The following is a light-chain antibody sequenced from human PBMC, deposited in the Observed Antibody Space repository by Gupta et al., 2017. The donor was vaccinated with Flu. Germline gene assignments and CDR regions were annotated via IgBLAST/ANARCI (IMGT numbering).Light chain of an antibody. CDR2: DNN. V-gene: IGLV1-40*01. CDR1: SSNIGAGYD. CDR3: QSYDSSLSGSNV. J-gene: IGLJ3*02. Sequence: QSVLTQPPSVSGAPGQRVTISCTGSSSNIGAGYDVHWYQQLPGTAPKLLIYDNNNRPSGVPDRFSASKSGTSASLAITWLQAEDEADYYCQSYDSSLSGSNVFGGGTKLTVL.